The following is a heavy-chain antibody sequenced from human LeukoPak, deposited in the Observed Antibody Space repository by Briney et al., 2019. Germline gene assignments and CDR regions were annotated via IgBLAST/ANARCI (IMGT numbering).Heavy chain of an antibody. CDR2: INPSGGST. V-gene: IGHV1-46*01. CDR1: GYTFTSYY. J-gene: IGHJ6*02. Sequence: ASVKVSCKASGYTFTSYYMHWVRQAPGQGLEWMGIINPSGGSTSYAQKFQGRVTITADESTSTAYMELSSLRSEDTAVYYCARGTHYSNRIINYYYYGMDVWGQGTTVTVSS. D-gene: IGHD4-11*01. CDR3: ARGTHYSNRIINYYYYGMDV.